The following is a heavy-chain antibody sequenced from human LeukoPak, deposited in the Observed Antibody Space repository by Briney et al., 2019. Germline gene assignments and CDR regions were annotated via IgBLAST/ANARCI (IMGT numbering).Heavy chain of an antibody. D-gene: IGHD5-18*01. CDR2: IYHSGST. Sequence: SETLSLTCTVSGYSISSGYYWGWIRQPPGKGLEWIGSIYHSGSTHYNPSLKSRVTISVDTSKNQFSLKLSSVTAADTAVYYCARRRYIRGPDVVNPFDYWGQGTLVTVSS. V-gene: IGHV4-38-2*02. J-gene: IGHJ4*02. CDR3: ARRRYIRGPDVVNPFDY. CDR1: GYSISSGYY.